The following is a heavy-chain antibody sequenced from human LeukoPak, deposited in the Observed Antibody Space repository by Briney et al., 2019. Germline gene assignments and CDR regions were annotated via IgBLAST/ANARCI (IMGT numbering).Heavy chain of an antibody. D-gene: IGHD3-10*01. V-gene: IGHV3-30-3*01. CDR2: ISYDGSNK. CDR3: ARDRRESRPAEYFQH. J-gene: IGHJ1*01. Sequence: GGSLRLSCAASGFTFSSYAMHWVRQAPGKGLEWVAVISYDGSNKYYADSVKGRFTISRDNSKNTLYLQMNSLRAEDTAVYYCARDRRESRPAEYFQHWGQGTLVTVSS. CDR1: GFTFSSYA.